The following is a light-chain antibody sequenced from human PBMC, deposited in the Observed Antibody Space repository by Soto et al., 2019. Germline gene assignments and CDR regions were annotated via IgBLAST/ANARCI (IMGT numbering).Light chain of an antibody. CDR1: SSDVGGYNY. CDR2: EVS. Sequence: SALTQPASVSGSPGQSITISCTGTSSDVGGYNYVSWYQQHPGKAPKLMIYEVSNRPSGVSNRFSGSKSGNTASLTISGLQAEDEADYYCSSYTSSSTLNVCGTGTKVTVL. CDR3: SSYTSSSTLNV. V-gene: IGLV2-14*01. J-gene: IGLJ1*01.